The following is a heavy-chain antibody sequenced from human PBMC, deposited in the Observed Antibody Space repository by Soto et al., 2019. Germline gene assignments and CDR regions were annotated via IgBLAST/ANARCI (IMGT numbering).Heavy chain of an antibody. CDR2: IIPIFGTA. V-gene: IGHV1-69*13. J-gene: IGHJ6*02. D-gene: IGHD2-15*01. CDR3: ARGEGYCSGGSCYSYYYYGMDV. Sequence: SVKVSCKASGGTLSRYAISWVRQAPGQGLEWMGGIIPIFGTANYAQKLQGRVTITADESTSTAYMELSSLRSEDTAVYYCARGEGYCSGGSCYSYYYYGMDVWGQGTTVTVSS. CDR1: GGTLSRYA.